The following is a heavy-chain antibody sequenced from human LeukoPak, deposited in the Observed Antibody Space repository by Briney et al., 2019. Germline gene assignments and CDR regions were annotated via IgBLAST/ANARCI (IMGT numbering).Heavy chain of an antibody. Sequence: GGSLRLSCASTGFTYSSYAMHWVRQATGKGLEWVAVIWSDGTNKYYSDSVKGRFTISRDNYKNTLYLQMNSLRAEDTAVYYCARGSLLALDIWGQGTMVTVSS. CDR2: IWSDGTNK. V-gene: IGHV3-33*01. CDR1: GFTYSSYA. CDR3: ARGSLLALDI. J-gene: IGHJ3*02.